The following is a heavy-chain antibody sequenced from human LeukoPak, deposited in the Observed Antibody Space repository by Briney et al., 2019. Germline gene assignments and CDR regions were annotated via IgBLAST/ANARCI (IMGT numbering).Heavy chain of an antibody. CDR2: VIPIYDTG. V-gene: IGHV1-69*06. J-gene: IGHJ6*03. CDR1: GGPFSNYA. D-gene: IGHD6-13*01. Sequence: ASVTVSCKASGGPFSNYAISWVRQAPGQGLEWMGGVIPIYDTGNYAEKYQDRVTITADRSTSTVYMELRRLKFDDTAVYYCARGGLYSTSWYRYYYMDVWGKGTTVIVSS. CDR3: ARGGLYSTSWYRYYYMDV.